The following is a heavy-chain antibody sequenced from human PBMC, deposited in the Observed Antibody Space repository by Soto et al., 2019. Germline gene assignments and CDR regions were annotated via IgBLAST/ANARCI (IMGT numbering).Heavy chain of an antibody. Sequence: PGGSLRLSCAASGFTFSSYWMNWVRQAPGKGLEWVANIKQDGSEIYYVDSVKGRFTISRDNAKNSLYLQMNSLRAEDTAVYYCARARESSGPTQGLQHWGQGTLVTVSS. V-gene: IGHV3-7*01. D-gene: IGHD6-19*01. CDR2: IKQDGSEI. J-gene: IGHJ1*01. CDR1: GFTFSSYW. CDR3: ARARESSGPTQGLQH.